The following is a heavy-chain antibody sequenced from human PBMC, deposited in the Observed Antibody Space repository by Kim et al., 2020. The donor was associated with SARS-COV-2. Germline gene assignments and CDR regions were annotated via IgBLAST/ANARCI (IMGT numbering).Heavy chain of an antibody. J-gene: IGHJ3*01. V-gene: IGHV3-9*01. Sequence: GGSLRLSCAASGFTFGDYAMHWVRQAPGKGLEWVSGISWNNGRKVYADSVKGRFTISRDNAKNSLYLQMNSLRAEDTALYYCAKDNSGSYFLGAFDLWGQGTMVTVSS. CDR2: ISWNNGRK. CDR1: GFTFGDYA. D-gene: IGHD1-26*01. CDR3: AKDNSGSYFLGAFDL.